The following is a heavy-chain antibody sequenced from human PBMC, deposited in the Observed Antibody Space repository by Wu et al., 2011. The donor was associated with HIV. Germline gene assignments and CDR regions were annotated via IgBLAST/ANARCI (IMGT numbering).Heavy chain of an antibody. CDR3: ARAFYDVGSYSPNWFDP. J-gene: IGHJ5*02. CDR1: GYTFTNDG. V-gene: IGHV1-18*01. Sequence: QLVQSGAEVQKPGASVKVSCKASGYTFTNDGISWVRQAPGQGLEWMGWISAYNGNTNYAQNLQGRVTMTTDTSTSTAYMELRSLRSDDTAVYYCARAFYDVGSYSPNWFDPWGQGTLVTVSS. D-gene: IGHD3-10*01. CDR2: ISAYNGNT.